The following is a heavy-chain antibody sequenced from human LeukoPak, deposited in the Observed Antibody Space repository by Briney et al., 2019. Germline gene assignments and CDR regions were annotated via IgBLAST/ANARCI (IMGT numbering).Heavy chain of an antibody. J-gene: IGHJ4*02. V-gene: IGHV4-59*08. CDR3: ARRRAYINNWYYFDS. D-gene: IGHD1-1*01. CDR2: IYYTGST. CDR1: GGSISTYY. Sequence: SETLCLTCSVSGGSISTYYWSWIRQPPGKGLEWIGYIYYTGSTNYNPSFKSRVTISVDASKNLFSLELSSVTAAHTAVYYCARRRAYINNWYYFDSWGQGTLVTVSS.